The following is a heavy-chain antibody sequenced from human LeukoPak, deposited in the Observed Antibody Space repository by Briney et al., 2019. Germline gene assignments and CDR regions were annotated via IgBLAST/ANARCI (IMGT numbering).Heavy chain of an antibody. CDR1: GFTFSTYS. V-gene: IGHV3-48*01. CDR2: ISSSSSPI. CDR3: ARGGWEFDY. D-gene: IGHD1-26*01. J-gene: IGHJ4*02. Sequence: GGSLRLSCAAPGFTFSTYSMNWVRQAPGKGLEWISYISSSSSPIYYSDSVRGRFTISRGNAEKSLYLQMNSLRAEDTAVYYCARGGWEFDYWGQGTLVTVSS.